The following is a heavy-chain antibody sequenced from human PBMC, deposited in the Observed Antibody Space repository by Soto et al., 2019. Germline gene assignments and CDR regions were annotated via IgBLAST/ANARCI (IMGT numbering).Heavy chain of an antibody. V-gene: IGHV4-39*01. CDR3: ARHRGPMVRGVITNWFDP. Sequence: PSETLSLTCTVSGGSISGSIYYWGWIRQPPGKVLEWIGSIYYSGSTYYNPSLKSRVTISVDTSKNQFSLKLSSVTAADTAVYYCARHRGPMVRGVITNWFDPWGQGTLVTVSS. D-gene: IGHD3-10*01. CDR2: IYYSGST. J-gene: IGHJ5*02. CDR1: GGSISGSIYY.